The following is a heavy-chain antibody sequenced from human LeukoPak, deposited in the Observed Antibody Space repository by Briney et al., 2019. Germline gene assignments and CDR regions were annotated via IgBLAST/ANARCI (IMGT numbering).Heavy chain of an antibody. V-gene: IGHV4-39*02. J-gene: IGHJ5*02. CDR1: GGSISSSSYY. D-gene: IGHD3-3*01. Sequence: PSETLSLTCTVSGGSISSSSYYWGWIRQPPGKGLEWIGGIYYSGNTYYNPSLKSRVTISVDTSRNHFSLKLNSVTAADTAVYYCARGLLRFLEWLLPFDPWGQGTLVTVSS. CDR3: ARGLLRFLEWLLPFDP. CDR2: IYYSGNT.